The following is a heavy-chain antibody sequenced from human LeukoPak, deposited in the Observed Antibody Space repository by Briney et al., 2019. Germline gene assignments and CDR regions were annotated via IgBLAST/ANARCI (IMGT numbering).Heavy chain of an antibody. V-gene: IGHV4-38-2*02. Sequence: SETLSLTCTVSGYSISSGYYWGWIRQPPGKWLEWIGSIFHSGSTYYNPSLKSRVTISLDTSKNQFSLKLSSVTAAHTAVYYCARVRRTYYYYMDVWGKGTTVTVSS. CDR2: IFHSGST. J-gene: IGHJ6*03. CDR3: ARVRRTYYYYMDV. CDR1: GYSISSGYY.